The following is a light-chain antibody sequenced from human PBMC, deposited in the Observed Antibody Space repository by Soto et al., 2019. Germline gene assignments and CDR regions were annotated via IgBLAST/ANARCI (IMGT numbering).Light chain of an antibody. Sequence: DIQVSQSPSSLSASIGDRVTITCRASQNIYKSVNWYQQKPGKAPKLLIFSASSLRSGVPSRFSGSGSGTDFTLTINTLQSEDFATYYCQQSFSPRPITFGHGTRLEIK. CDR2: SAS. V-gene: IGKV1-39*01. CDR3: QQSFSPRPIT. CDR1: QNIYKS. J-gene: IGKJ5*01.